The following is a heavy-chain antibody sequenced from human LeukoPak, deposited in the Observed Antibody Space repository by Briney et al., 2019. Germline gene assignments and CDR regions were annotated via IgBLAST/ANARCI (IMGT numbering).Heavy chain of an antibody. CDR3: ARHFSLGSYYYDSSGYNWFDP. CDR2: IYYSGST. CDR1: GGSISSSSYY. Sequence: SETLSLTCTVSGGSISSSSYYWGWIRQPPGKGLEWIGSIYYSGSTYYNPSLKSRVTISVDTSKNQFSLKLSSVTAADTAVYYCARHFSLGSYYYDSSGYNWFDPWGQGTLVTASS. D-gene: IGHD3-22*01. V-gene: IGHV4-39*01. J-gene: IGHJ5*02.